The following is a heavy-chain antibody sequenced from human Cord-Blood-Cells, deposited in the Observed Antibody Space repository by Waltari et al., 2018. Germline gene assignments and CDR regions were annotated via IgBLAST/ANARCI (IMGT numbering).Heavy chain of an antibody. Sequence: QITLMQSGPTLATPTQTLTLTCTFSGFSLRTSGVGVGWIRQPPGKALERLAMDYWDDDKRYSPSLKSRLTITKDTSKNLGVFTMTNMDPVDTATYYFAHQYYDCWSGYYTYFDYWGQGTLVTVSS. D-gene: IGHD3-3*01. CDR2: DYWDDDK. V-gene: IGHV2-5*02. CDR3: AHQYYDCWSGYYTYFDY. CDR1: GFSLRTSGVG. J-gene: IGHJ4*02.